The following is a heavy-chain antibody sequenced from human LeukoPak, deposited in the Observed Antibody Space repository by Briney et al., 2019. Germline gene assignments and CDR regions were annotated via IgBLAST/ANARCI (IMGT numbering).Heavy chain of an antibody. CDR2: INESPPRT. V-gene: IGHV3-23*01. CDR1: GFSISSNG. D-gene: IGHD5-12*01. Sequence: GGSLRLSCAGSGFSISSNGMSWVRQAPGKGLEWVSAINESPPRTYYADSVKGRFTISRDDSKNTLYLQMNSLRAEDTAVYYCAKQSGCYSSYDSQVDYWGQGTLVTVSS. J-gene: IGHJ4*02. CDR3: AKQSGCYSSYDSQVDY.